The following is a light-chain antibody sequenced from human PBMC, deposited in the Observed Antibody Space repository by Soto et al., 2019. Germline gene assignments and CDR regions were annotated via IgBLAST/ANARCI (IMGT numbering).Light chain of an antibody. CDR2: EVS. V-gene: IGLV2-23*02. CDR3: CSFAGSSTYV. Sequence: QSALTQPASVSGSPGQSITISCTGTSSDVGSYDLVSWYQHHPGKAPKLMIYEVSKRPSGVSYRFSGSKSDNTASLTISGLQAEDEADYYCCSFAGSSTYVFGTGTKLTVL. CDR1: SSDVGSYDL. J-gene: IGLJ1*01.